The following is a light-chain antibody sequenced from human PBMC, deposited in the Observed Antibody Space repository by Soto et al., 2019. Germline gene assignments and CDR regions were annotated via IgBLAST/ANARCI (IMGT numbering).Light chain of an antibody. Sequence: DIQMTQSPSTLSASVGDRVTITCRASQSISTWLAWYQQKPGKAPKLLIYDASSLQSGVPSRFSGHGSGTDFTLTISSLQPGDFATYYCQQFDSSSSTFGQGTKLEI. CDR3: QQFDSSSST. CDR2: DAS. J-gene: IGKJ1*01. CDR1: QSISTW. V-gene: IGKV1-5*01.